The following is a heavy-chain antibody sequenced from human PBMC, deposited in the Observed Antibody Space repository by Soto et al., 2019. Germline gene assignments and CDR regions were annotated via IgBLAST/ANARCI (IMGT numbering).Heavy chain of an antibody. D-gene: IGHD4-17*01. J-gene: IGHJ4*02. CDR2: ISGSSNVI. CDR1: GFAFSNYA. V-gene: IGHV3-23*01. CDR3: AKDPNGDYIGAFDD. Sequence: EVQLLESGGDLVQPGGSLRLSCAASGFAFSNYAVTWVRQAQGKGLEWVSSISGSSNVIYYADSVKGRFIISRDNSKNTLYVQRNSLRAEDTAVYYCAKDPNGDYIGAFDDWGQGNLVTVSS.